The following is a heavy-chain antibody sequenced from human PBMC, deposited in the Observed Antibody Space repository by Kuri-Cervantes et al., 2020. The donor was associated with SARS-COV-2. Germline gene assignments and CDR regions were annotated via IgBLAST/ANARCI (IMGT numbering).Heavy chain of an antibody. Sequence: GGSLRLSCAASGFTFSSYWMSWVRQAPGKGLEWVSSVSSGGTSVYYADSLEGRFTISRDNAKSSLYLEMNSLRAEDTAMYYCARDLGTFSSGWFYMDVWGKGTTVTVSS. CDR2: VSSGGTSV. V-gene: IGHV3-21*01. J-gene: IGHJ6*03. CDR3: ARDLGTFSSGWFYMDV. D-gene: IGHD6-19*01. CDR1: GFTFSSYW.